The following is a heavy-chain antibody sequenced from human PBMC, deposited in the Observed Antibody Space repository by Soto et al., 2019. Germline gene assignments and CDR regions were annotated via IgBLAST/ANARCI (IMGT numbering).Heavy chain of an antibody. J-gene: IGHJ4*02. V-gene: IGHV4-4*07. Sequence: QVRLQESGPGLMKPSEPLSLTCTVSGASITGSSYWSWIRQPAGKGLEWIGRFSLSGTTNYNPSLRSRVTMSADVSKNQFSLRLTSVTAADTALYYCARGMTPPGAPAWYYFDSWGQGTLVTVSS. D-gene: IGHD2-8*02. CDR1: GASITGSSY. CDR2: FSLSGTT. CDR3: ARGMTPPGAPAWYYFDS.